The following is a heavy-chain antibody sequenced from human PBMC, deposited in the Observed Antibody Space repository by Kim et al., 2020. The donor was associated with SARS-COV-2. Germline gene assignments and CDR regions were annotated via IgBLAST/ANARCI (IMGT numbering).Heavy chain of an antibody. Sequence: SVKVSCKASGGTFSSYAISWVRQAPGQGLEWMGGIIPIFGTANYAQKFQGRVTITADESTSTAYMELSSLRSEDTAVYYCARGGPCSSTSCYWYYGMDVWGQGTTVTVSS. CDR3: ARGGPCSSTSCYWYYGMDV. J-gene: IGHJ6*02. V-gene: IGHV1-69*13. D-gene: IGHD2-2*01. CDR1: GGTFSSYA. CDR2: IIPIFGTA.